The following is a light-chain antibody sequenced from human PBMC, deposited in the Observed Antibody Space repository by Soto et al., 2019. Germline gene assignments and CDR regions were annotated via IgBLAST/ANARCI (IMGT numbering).Light chain of an antibody. J-gene: IGKJ5*01. Sequence: EIVMTQSPASLSVSPWESVTLSCRASQSVASNLAWYQQKPGQAPRLLIYGTSTRATGVPARFSGSGSGTDFTLTISSLQAADFAVYHCQHYNNWPITFGQGTRLENK. CDR1: QSVASN. CDR3: QHYNNWPIT. V-gene: IGKV3-15*01. CDR2: GTS.